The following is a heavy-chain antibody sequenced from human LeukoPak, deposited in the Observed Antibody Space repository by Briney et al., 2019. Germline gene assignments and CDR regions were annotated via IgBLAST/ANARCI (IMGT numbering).Heavy chain of an antibody. CDR3: AKSSAGITWFDP. V-gene: IGHV3-66*02. CDR2: IYRGGTT. Sequence: GSLRLSCAASEITVSNNHMSWVRQGPGKGLEWVSFIYRGGTTYSADSVKGRFTISRDNSKNTLYLQMDSLRSDDTAVYYCAKSSAGITWFDPWGQGTLVIVSS. J-gene: IGHJ5*02. CDR1: EITVSNNH. D-gene: IGHD1-7*01.